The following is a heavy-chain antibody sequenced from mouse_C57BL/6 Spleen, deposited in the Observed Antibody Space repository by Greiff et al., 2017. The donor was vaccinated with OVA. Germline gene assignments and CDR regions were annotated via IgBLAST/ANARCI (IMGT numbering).Heavy chain of an antibody. J-gene: IGHJ1*03. CDR2: IDPENGDT. V-gene: IGHV14-4*01. D-gene: IGHD1-1*01. CDR1: GYNIKDDY. CDR3: TYYSGSRYGYFDV. Sequence: EVMLVESGAELVRPGASVKLSCTASGYNIKDDYMHWVKQRPEQGLEWIGWIDPENGDTEYASKFQGKSTRTAYTSSNTAYLQLIRLTSEDTDVYYWTYYSGSRYGYFDVWGTGTTVTVSS.